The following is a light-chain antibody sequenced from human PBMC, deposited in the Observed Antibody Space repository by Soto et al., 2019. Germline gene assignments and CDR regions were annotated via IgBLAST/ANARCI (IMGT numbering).Light chain of an antibody. CDR3: SSYTGSSTLYV. J-gene: IGLJ1*01. CDR2: EVS. Sequence: QSVLTQPASVSGSPGQSITISCTGTSSDIGGYNYVSWYQQHPGKVPKLMIFEVSNRPSGVSYRFSGSKSGNTASLTISGLQAEDEAYYYCSSYTGSSTLYVFGTGTKLTVL. CDR1: SSDIGGYNY. V-gene: IGLV2-14*01.